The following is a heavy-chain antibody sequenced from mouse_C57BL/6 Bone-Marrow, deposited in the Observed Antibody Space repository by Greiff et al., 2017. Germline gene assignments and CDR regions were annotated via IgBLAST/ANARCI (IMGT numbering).Heavy chain of an antibody. V-gene: IGHV14-4*01. Sequence: VQLQQSGAELVRPGASVKLSCTASGFNIKDDYMHWVKQRPEQGLEWIGWIDPENGDTEYASKFQGKATITADTSSNTAYLTVSSLTSEDTAVYYCTTPLLYWGQGTLVTVSA. CDR3: TTPLLY. CDR1: GFNIKDDY. CDR2: IDPENGDT. J-gene: IGHJ3*01.